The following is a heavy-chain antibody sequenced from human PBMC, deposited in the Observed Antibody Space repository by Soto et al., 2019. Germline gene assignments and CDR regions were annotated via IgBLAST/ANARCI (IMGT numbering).Heavy chain of an antibody. J-gene: IGHJ4*02. V-gene: IGHV3-21*01. D-gene: IGHD3-9*01. CDR3: ARDRFSDMEGDY. CDR1: GFTFSSYS. Sequence: EVQLVESGGGLVKPGGSLRLSCAASGFTFSSYSMNWVRQAPGKGLEWVSSISSSSSYIYYADSVKGRFTISRDNAKNSLYLQMNSLRAEDTAVYYCARDRFSDMEGDYWGQGTLVTVSS. CDR2: ISSSSSYI.